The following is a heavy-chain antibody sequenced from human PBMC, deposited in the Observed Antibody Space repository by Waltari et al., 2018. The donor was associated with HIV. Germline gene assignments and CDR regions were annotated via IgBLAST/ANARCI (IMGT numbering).Heavy chain of an antibody. D-gene: IGHD6-6*01. CDR1: GFTFANFG. V-gene: IGHV3-33*01. Sequence: QVQLVESGGGAVQPGTSLTLSCAVSGFTFANFGINWVRQSPGKGLEWLAVFWSDGVEISYADSVKCRFTISKDSSQKTLYLHLTSLRAEDTALYYCARGYSSSRWIPLYHWGRGTLVTVSS. J-gene: IGHJ4*02. CDR3: ARGYSSSRWIPLYH. CDR2: FWSDGVEI.